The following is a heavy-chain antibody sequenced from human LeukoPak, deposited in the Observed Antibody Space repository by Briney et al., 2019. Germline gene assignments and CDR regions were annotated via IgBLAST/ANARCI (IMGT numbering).Heavy chain of an antibody. J-gene: IGHJ4*02. CDR3: TREVVVAAPLDY. V-gene: IGHV3-49*04. CDR1: GFTFGDYA. Sequence: GGSLRLSCTASGFTFGDYAMSWVRQAPGKGLEWVGFIRSKAYGGTTEYAASVKGRFTISRDDSKSIAYLQMTSLKAEDTAVYYCTREVVVAAPLDYWGQGTLVTVSS. CDR2: IRSKAYGGTT. D-gene: IGHD2-15*01.